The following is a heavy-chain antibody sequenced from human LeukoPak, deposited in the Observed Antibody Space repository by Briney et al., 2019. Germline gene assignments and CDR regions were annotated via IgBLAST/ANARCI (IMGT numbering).Heavy chain of an antibody. CDR1: GFTFSSYS. D-gene: IGHD1-14*01. V-gene: IGHV3-48*01. CDR3: ARDRNIPGVFDI. Sequence: GGSLRLSCAASGFTFSSYSMNWVRQAPGKGLEWVSYISSSSSTIYYADSVKGRFAISRDNAKNSLYLQMNSLRAEDTAVYYCARDRNIPGVFDIWGQGTMVTVSS. J-gene: IGHJ3*02. CDR2: ISSSSSTI.